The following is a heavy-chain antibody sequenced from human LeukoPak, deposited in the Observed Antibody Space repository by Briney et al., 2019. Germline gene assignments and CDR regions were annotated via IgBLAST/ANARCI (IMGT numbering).Heavy chain of an antibody. V-gene: IGHV3-30*18. Sequence: PGRSLRLSCAASGXTFSDYGMHWVRQAPGKGLESVAVISYDGSNKYSADSVKGRFTISGDNSKNTLYLQMNSLRAEDTAVYYCAKDEDYGDYVLSYWGQGTLVTVSS. D-gene: IGHD4-17*01. CDR1: GXTFSDYG. CDR2: ISYDGSNK. CDR3: AKDEDYGDYVLSY. J-gene: IGHJ4*02.